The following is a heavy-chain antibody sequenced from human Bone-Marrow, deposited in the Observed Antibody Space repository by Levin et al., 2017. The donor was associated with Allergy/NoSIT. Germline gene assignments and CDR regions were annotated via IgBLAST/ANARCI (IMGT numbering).Heavy chain of an antibody. J-gene: IGHJ5*02. CDR3: ARDMVVVPLVMGWFDP. V-gene: IGHV3-11*01. Sequence: GESLKISCAASGFTFTDYYMSWLRQTPGKGLEWLAYTSGSGNTKTYADSVRGRFIISRDNATNTLYLQMNSLRADDTAVYFCARDMVVVPLVMGWFDPWGQGTLVTVSS. CDR1: GFTFTDYY. CDR2: TSGSGNTK. D-gene: IGHD2-21*01.